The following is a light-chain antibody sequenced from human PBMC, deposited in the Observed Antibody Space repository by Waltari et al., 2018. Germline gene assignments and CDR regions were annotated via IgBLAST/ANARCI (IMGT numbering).Light chain of an antibody. J-gene: IGKJ1*01. CDR2: GVS. V-gene: IGKV2-30*01. CDR3: MQGTHWPRT. Sequence: DVVMTQSPLSLAVTLGQPASIPCRASQSLVYRDGNSFLVWFHQRPGQSPRRLLYGVSNRDSGVPDRFSGSGSGTEFTLRIAGVEAEDVGIYYCMQGTHWPRTFGQGTKVEIK. CDR1: QSLVYRDGNSF.